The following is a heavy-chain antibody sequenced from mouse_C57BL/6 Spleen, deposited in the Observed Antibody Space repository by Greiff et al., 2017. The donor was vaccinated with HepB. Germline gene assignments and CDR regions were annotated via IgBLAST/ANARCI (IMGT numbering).Heavy chain of an antibody. CDR1: GFSLTSYG. Sequence: VMLVESGPGLVQPSQSLSITCTVSGFSLTSYGVHWVRQSPGKGLEWLGVIWSGGSTDYNAAFISRLSISKDNSKSQVFFKMNSLQADDTAIYYCARNYDYGYFDYWGQGTTLTVSS. J-gene: IGHJ2*01. V-gene: IGHV2-2*01. D-gene: IGHD1-1*02. CDR2: IWSGGST. CDR3: ARNYDYGYFDY.